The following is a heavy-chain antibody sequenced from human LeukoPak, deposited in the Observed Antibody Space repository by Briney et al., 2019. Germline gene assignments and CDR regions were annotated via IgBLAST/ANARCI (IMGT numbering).Heavy chain of an antibody. CDR2: INPSSGGT. CDR3: ARDSSSSRLQGWFDP. Sequence: GASVKVSCKASGYTFTGYYIHWVRQAPGQGLEWMGWINPSSGGTNYAQKFQGRVTMTRDTSISTAYMEMSRLTSDDTAVYYCARDSSSSRLQGWFDPWGQGTLVTVSS. D-gene: IGHD6-13*01. J-gene: IGHJ5*02. V-gene: IGHV1-2*02. CDR1: GYTFTGYY.